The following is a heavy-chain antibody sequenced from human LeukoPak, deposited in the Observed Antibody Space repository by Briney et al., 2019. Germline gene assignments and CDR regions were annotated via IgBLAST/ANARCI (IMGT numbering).Heavy chain of an antibody. CDR1: GITLSKYW. J-gene: IGHJ4*02. D-gene: IGHD2-21*01. Sequence: PGRSLRLSCAASGITLSKYWMHWVRQAPGKGQAWVSRISSDGTTTAYADSVKGRFTLSRDSAKNMLHLQMNSLRVEDTAMYYCASPGDNYAILGLDYWGQGTLVTVSS. CDR3: ASPGDNYAILGLDY. CDR2: ISSDGTTT. V-gene: IGHV3-74*01.